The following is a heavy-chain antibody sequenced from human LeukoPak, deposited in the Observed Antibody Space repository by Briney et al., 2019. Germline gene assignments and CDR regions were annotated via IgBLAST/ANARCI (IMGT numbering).Heavy chain of an antibody. D-gene: IGHD3-16*02. J-gene: IGHJ4*02. CDR3: ARGGELSLSWGFDYFDY. Sequence: PSETLSLTCAVYGGSFSGYYWSWIRQPPGKGLEWIGEINHSGSTNYNPSLKSRVTISVDTSKNQFSLKLSSVTAADTAVYYCARGGELSLSWGFDYFDYWGQGTLVTVSS. CDR2: INHSGST. CDR1: GGSFSGYY. V-gene: IGHV4-34*01.